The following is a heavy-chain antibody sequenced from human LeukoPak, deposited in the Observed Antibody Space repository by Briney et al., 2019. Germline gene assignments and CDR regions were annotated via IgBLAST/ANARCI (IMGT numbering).Heavy chain of an antibody. Sequence: TSETLSLTCAVYGGSFSGYYWSWIRQPPGKGLEWIGRIYSSGSTNYNPSLKSRVTMSVDTSKNQFSLKLSAVTAADTAVYYCARDKVTMVRGVIITERKYYYMDVWGKGTTVTISS. J-gene: IGHJ6*03. D-gene: IGHD3-10*01. CDR2: IYSSGST. CDR3: ARDKVTMVRGVIITERKYYYMDV. CDR1: GGSFSGYY. V-gene: IGHV4-59*10.